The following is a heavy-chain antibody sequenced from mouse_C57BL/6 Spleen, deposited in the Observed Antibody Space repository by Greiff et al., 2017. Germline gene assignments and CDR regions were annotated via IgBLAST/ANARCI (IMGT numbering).Heavy chain of an antibody. V-gene: IGHV1-15*01. D-gene: IGHD1-1*01. CDR2: IDPETGGT. CDR1: GYTFTDYE. J-gene: IGHJ3*01. Sequence: VQLQQSGAELVRPGASVTLSCKASGYTFTDYEMHWVKQTPVHGLEWIGAIDPETGGTDYNQKFKGKAILTADKSSSTAYMELRSLTSEDSAVYYCTRLGGSSSAWFAYWGQGTLVTVSA. CDR3: TRLGGSSSAWFAY.